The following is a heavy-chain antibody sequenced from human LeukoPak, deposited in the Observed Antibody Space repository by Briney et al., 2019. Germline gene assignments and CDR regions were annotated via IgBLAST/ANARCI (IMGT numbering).Heavy chain of an antibody. Sequence: RSETLSLTCAVSGVSFDDYYWAWVRQTPGKGLEWIGEINHSGYTNDNPSLKSRVTLSIDTSRKQFSLNMRSVTVADAGIYFCTRMTTGHDYWGQGSPVTVSS. J-gene: IGHJ4*02. D-gene: IGHD4-17*01. CDR3: TRMTTGHDY. V-gene: IGHV4-34*01. CDR1: GVSFDDYY. CDR2: INHSGYT.